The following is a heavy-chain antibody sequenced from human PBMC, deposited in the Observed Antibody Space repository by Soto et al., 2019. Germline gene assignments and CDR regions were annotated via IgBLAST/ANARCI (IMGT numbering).Heavy chain of an antibody. D-gene: IGHD3-10*01. CDR1: GFTISDYY. Sequence: PGGSLRLSCAASGFTISDYYMGWIRQAPGKGLEWVSYISSVGTTTYYADSVKGRFSISMDNAKNSLYLQMNSLRAEDTAVYFCAKDQEGSWSHWLGYNYYGIDFWGQGTTFTVSS. V-gene: IGHV3-11*01. J-gene: IGHJ6*02. CDR2: ISSVGTTT. CDR3: AKDQEGSWSHWLGYNYYGIDF.